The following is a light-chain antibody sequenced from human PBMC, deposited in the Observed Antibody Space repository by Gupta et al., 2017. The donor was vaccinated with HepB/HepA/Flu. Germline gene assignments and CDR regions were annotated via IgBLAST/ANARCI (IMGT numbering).Light chain of an antibody. V-gene: IGKV3-20*01. CDR2: GAS. CDR3: QQYGSSPLT. CDR1: QSVTSKY. J-gene: IGKJ4*01. Sequence: EIVLPQSPDTLSLSPGERATLSCRASQSVTSKYVAWYQQRPGQAPRLLVYGASSRATGIPDRFSGSGSGTDFTLTITRLEPEDFALYYCQQYGSSPLTFGGGTKVEIK.